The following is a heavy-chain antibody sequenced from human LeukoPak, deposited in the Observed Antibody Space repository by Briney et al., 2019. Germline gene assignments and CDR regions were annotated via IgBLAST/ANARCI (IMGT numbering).Heavy chain of an antibody. Sequence: SETLSLTCAVSGYSISSDNYWVWIRQPPGQGLEWTGGVYHSGSTYYNPSLKSRVTMSVDTSKNQFSLKLSSVTAADTAVYYCARAPRDSSSSNYMRRFDYWGQGTLVTVSS. CDR1: GYSISSDNY. V-gene: IGHV4-38-2*01. CDR2: VYHSGST. D-gene: IGHD3-22*01. J-gene: IGHJ4*02. CDR3: ARAPRDSSSSNYMRRFDY.